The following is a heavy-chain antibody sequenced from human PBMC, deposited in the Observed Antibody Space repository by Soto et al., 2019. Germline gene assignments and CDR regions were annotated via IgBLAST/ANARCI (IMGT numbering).Heavy chain of an antibody. CDR3: ARDYYDTTHYFDH. Sequence: SETLSLTCSVSGASVSRYYWSWVRQPPGKGLEWIGYIYYSGSTNYNPSLKSRVTISAGTSKNQFSLRLSSVTAADTAVYYCARDYYDTTHYFDHWGQGTLVTVSS. D-gene: IGHD3-16*01. CDR1: GASVSRYY. CDR2: IYYSGST. J-gene: IGHJ4*02. V-gene: IGHV4-59*02.